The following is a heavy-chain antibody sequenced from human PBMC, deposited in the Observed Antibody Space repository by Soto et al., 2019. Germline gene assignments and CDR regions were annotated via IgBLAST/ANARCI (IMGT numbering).Heavy chain of an antibody. V-gene: IGHV4-61*08. D-gene: IGHD6-13*01. Sequence: SETLSLTCTVSGGSVRSGDHYWSWIRQPPGKGLEWIGFIDYSGGTNYNPSLESRVTISIDTSKNQFSLSLTSVTAADTALYYCVRVSWTYWYFDLLGRGTLVIFSS. CDR2: IDYSGGT. J-gene: IGHJ2*01. CDR3: VRVSWTYWYFDL. CDR1: GGSVRSGDHY.